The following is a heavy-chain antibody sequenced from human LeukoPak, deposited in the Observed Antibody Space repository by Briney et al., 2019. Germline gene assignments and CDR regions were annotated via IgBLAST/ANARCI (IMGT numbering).Heavy chain of an antibody. V-gene: IGHV4-39*01. J-gene: IGHJ3*02. D-gene: IGHD3-22*01. CDR1: AGSISSSSYY. CDR3: ARSPNYSSGYYREAFDI. CDR2: IYYSGST. Sequence: SETLSLTCTVSAGSISSSSYYWGWIRQPPGKGLEWIGSIYYSGSTYYNPSLKSRVTISVDTSKNQFSLKLSSVTAADTAVYYCARSPNYSSGYYREAFDIWGQGTMVTVSS.